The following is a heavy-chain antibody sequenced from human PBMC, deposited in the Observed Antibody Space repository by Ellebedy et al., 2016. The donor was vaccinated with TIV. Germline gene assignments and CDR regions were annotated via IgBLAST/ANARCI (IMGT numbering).Heavy chain of an antibody. CDR1: GDSITTYY. CDR3: ALVERDFADAFDI. D-gene: IGHD1-1*01. V-gene: IGHV4-59*01. J-gene: IGHJ3*02. Sequence: MPGGSLRLSCSVSGDSITTYYWSWFRQSPGKGLEWVGYMYYNGRTSYNPSLKSRVTISVDTSENQFSLKLSAVTAADTAVYYCALVERDFADAFDIWGQGTLVTVSS. CDR2: MYYNGRT.